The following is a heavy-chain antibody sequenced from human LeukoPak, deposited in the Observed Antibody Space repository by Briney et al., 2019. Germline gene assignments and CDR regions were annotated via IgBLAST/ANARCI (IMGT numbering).Heavy chain of an antibody. CDR3: VRRGDASSGWGDHDY. J-gene: IGHJ4*02. D-gene: IGHD6-19*01. CDR2: IGGSGDKR. Sequence: GGSLRLSCAASGSTFNRNAISGVRQAPGRGREGVSTIGGSGDKRFYADSVKGRFTISRDNPKNMLHLQMSSLTGEDTALYYCVRRGDASSGWGDHDYWGQGALVTVSS. CDR1: GSTFNRNA. V-gene: IGHV3-23*01.